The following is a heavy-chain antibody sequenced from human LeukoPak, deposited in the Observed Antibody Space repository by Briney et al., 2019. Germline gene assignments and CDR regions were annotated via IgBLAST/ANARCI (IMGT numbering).Heavy chain of an antibody. CDR1: GFIFSSFW. D-gene: IGHD5-24*01. V-gene: IGHV3-7*01. Sequence: GGSLRLSCAGSGFIFSSFWMTWVRQAPGKGLEWVADIKQDGREEYYVDSVKGRFTISRDNAKNSLYLQMSSLRAEDTAVYYCARVQWLPSNFDYWGQGTLVTVSS. CDR2: IKQDGREE. CDR3: ARVQWLPSNFDY. J-gene: IGHJ4*02.